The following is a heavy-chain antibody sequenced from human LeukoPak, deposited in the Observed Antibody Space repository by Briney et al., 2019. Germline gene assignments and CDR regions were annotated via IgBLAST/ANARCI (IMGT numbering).Heavy chain of an antibody. CDR2: IKRRTDGGTT. Sequence: PGGSLRLSCAASGFTFSNAWMTWVRQAPGKGLEWVGRIKRRTDGGTTDYAAPVKGRFTISRDDSKDTVYLQMNSLKSEDTAVYYCTTLHDWGQGTLVTVPS. V-gene: IGHV3-15*01. CDR3: TTLHD. CDR1: GFTFSNAW. J-gene: IGHJ4*02.